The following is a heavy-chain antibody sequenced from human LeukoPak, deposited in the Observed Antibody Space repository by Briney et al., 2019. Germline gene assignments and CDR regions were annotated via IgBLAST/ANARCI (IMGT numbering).Heavy chain of an antibody. Sequence: PGGSLRLSCAPSGFTFSSYGMHWVRQAPGKGLEWVAVISYDGSNKYYADSVKGRFTISRDNSKNTLYLQMNSLRAEDTAAYYCAKAATDTGDYYYYMDVWGKGTTVTVSS. V-gene: IGHV3-30*18. CDR1: GFTFSSYG. CDR3: AKAATDTGDYYYYMDV. CDR2: ISYDGSNK. J-gene: IGHJ6*03. D-gene: IGHD1-26*01.